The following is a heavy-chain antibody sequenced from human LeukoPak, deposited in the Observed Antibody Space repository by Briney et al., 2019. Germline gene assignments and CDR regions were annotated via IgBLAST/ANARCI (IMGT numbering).Heavy chain of an antibody. J-gene: IGHJ4*02. CDR3: ARVGSWLYYYDSSGYFDY. CDR1: GASISSYY. Sequence: SETLSLTCTVSGASISSYYWSWIRQPPAKGLEWIGEINHSGSTNYNPSLKSRVTISVDTSKNQFSLNLSSVTAADTAVYYCARVGSWLYYYDSSGYFDYWGQGTLVTVSS. V-gene: IGHV4-34*01. D-gene: IGHD3-22*01. CDR2: INHSGST.